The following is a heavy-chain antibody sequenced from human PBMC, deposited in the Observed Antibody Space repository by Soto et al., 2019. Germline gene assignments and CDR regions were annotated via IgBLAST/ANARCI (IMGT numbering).Heavy chain of an antibody. V-gene: IGHV3-30-3*01. D-gene: IGHD2-2*01. Sequence: HVQLVESGGGVVQPGRSLRLSCAASGFTFSSYAMHWVRQAPGKGLEWVAVISYDGSNKYYADSVKGRFTISRDNSKNTLYLQMNSLRAEDTAVYYCARGIVVVPAAMGPGDYWGQGTLVTVSS. J-gene: IGHJ4*02. CDR2: ISYDGSNK. CDR3: ARGIVVVPAAMGPGDY. CDR1: GFTFSSYA.